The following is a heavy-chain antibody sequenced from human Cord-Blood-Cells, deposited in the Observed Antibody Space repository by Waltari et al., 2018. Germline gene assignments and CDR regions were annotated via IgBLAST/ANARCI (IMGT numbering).Heavy chain of an antibody. CDR3: ARDPYEGVVVVVAATLDY. D-gene: IGHD2-15*01. CDR2: ISRSSSYI. CDR1: GFTFSSYS. Sequence: EVQLVESGGGLVKPGGSLRLSCAASGFTFSSYSMNWVRQAPGKGLGWVSYISRSSSYIYYADSVKGRFTISRDNAKNSLYLQMNSLRAEDTAVYYCARDPYEGVVVVVAATLDYWGQGTLVTVSS. V-gene: IGHV3-21*01. J-gene: IGHJ4*02.